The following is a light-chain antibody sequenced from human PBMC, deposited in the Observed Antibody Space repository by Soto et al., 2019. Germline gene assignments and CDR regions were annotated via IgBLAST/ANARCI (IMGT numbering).Light chain of an antibody. J-gene: IGLJ1*01. Sequence: QSALTQPASVSGSPGQSITVSCTGTSTDVGGYNYVSWYQHHPGKAPKLLIFDVSNRPLGVSNRFSGSKSGNTASLNISGLQAEDEADYYCASYAGSNTLVFGTGTKVTVL. CDR2: DVS. CDR3: ASYAGSNTLV. CDR1: STDVGGYNY. V-gene: IGLV2-14*03.